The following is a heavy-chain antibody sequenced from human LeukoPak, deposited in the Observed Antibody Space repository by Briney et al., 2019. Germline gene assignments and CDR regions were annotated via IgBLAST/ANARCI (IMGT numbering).Heavy chain of an antibody. V-gene: IGHV4-34*01. D-gene: IGHD3-3*01. J-gene: IGHJ4*02. CDR1: GGSFSGYY. CDR3: ARTEDFWSGYFVFDY. Sequence: SETLSPTCAVYGGSFSGYYWSWIRQPPGKGLEWIGEINHSGSTNYNPSLKSRVTISVDTSKNQFSLKLSSVTAADTAVYYCARTEDFWSGYFVFDYWGQGTLVTVSS. CDR2: INHSGST.